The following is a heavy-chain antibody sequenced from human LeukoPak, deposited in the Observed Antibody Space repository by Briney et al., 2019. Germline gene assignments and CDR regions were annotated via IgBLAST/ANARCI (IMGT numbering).Heavy chain of an antibody. CDR1: GGSISSYY. CDR2: IYYSGST. CDR3: ARDTPPENYYDSSGPMDY. J-gene: IGHJ4*02. D-gene: IGHD3-22*01. V-gene: IGHV4-59*01. Sequence: SETLPLTCTVSGGSISSYYWSWIRQPPGKGLEWIGYIYYSGSTNYNPSLKSRVTISVDTSKNQFSLKLSSVTAADTAVYYCARDTPPENYYDSSGPMDYWGQGTLVTVSS.